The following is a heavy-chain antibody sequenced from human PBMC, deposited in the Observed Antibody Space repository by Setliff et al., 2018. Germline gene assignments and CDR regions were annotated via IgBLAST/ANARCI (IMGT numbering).Heavy chain of an antibody. CDR3: ARDALYDSNDRNSYYGNWLDP. J-gene: IGHJ5*02. CDR2: IIPIYGST. Sequence: SVKVSCKASGGSFSNYAIIWVRQAPGQGPEWMGGIIPIYGSTNNAEKFQGRVTFSADESMSTVYMELSGLTSADTALYYCARDALYDSNDRNSYYGNWLDPWGQGTLVT. CDR1: GGSFSNYA. D-gene: IGHD3-22*01. V-gene: IGHV1-69*13.